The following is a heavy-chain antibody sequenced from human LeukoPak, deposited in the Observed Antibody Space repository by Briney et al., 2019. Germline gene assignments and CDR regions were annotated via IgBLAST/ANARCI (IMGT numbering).Heavy chain of an antibody. CDR1: AFTFSSYG. Sequence: GESLRLSSAASAFTFSSYGMHWVRQAPGKGLEWVAVIWYDGSNKYYADSGKGRFTISRDNSKNTLYLHMNSLRAEDTAVYYCARDPLGYGDFLEYWGQGPVVPVSS. J-gene: IGHJ4*02. D-gene: IGHD4-17*01. V-gene: IGHV3-33*01. CDR2: IWYDGSNK. CDR3: ARDPLGYGDFLEY.